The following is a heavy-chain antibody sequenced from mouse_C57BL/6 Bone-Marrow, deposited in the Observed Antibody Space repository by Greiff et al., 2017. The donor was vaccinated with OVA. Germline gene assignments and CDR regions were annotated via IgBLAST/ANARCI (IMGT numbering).Heavy chain of an antibody. V-gene: IGHV1-58*01. CDR1: GYTFTSYG. CDR2: IYIGNGYT. J-gene: IGHJ2*01. Sequence: SGAELVRPGSSVKMSCKPSGYTFTSYGINWVKQRPGQGLEWIGYIYIGNGYTEYNEKFKGKATLTSDTSSSTAYMQLSSLTSEDSAIYFWASDYYGSSGGGYFDYWGQGTTLTVSS. D-gene: IGHD1-1*01. CDR3: ASDYYGSSGGGYFDY.